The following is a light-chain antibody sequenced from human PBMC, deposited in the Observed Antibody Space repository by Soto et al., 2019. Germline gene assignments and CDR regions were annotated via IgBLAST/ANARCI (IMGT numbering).Light chain of an antibody. V-gene: IGLV7-46*01. CDR1: TGXVTSGHW. Sequence: QAVVTQEPSLTVSPGWTVTLTFGSSTGXVTSGHWPXXXXXXXXXXXRTLIYDTSYKHSWTPARFSGSLLGGKAALTLSGAQPEDEAYYYCLLAYTGARPVVFGGGTKVTVL. CDR3: LLAYTGARPVV. J-gene: IGLJ2*01. CDR2: DTS.